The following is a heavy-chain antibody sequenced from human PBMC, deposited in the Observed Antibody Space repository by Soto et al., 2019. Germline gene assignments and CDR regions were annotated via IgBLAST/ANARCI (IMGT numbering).Heavy chain of an antibody. CDR3: AHSPPYDILSGSLNYFDF. Sequence: QITLKESGPTLVKPTQTLTLTCTFSGFSLSTSGVGVGWIRQPPGKALECLALIFWDDDNRYSPSLKRSLTITQGTSKNEVVRTLTNMDPVDTATYYCAHSPPYDILSGSLNYFDFWGQGTLVTVSS. J-gene: IGHJ4*02. CDR2: IFWDDDN. D-gene: IGHD3-9*01. CDR1: GFSLSTSGVG. V-gene: IGHV2-5*02.